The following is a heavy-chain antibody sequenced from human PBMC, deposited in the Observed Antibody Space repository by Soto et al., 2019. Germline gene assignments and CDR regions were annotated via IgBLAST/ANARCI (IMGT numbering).Heavy chain of an antibody. Sequence: ASVKVSCKISGHTLTELSIHWVRQAPGKGLEWMGGFDPEGGEAIYAQKWHGRVTVTEDTVTDTAYMELRSLRSDDTAVYYCARNGKQLVEIYYYYYGMDVWGQGTTVTVSS. J-gene: IGHJ6*02. CDR2: FDPEGGEA. CDR3: ARNGKQLVEIYYYYYGMDV. D-gene: IGHD6-13*01. CDR1: GHTLTELS. V-gene: IGHV1-24*01.